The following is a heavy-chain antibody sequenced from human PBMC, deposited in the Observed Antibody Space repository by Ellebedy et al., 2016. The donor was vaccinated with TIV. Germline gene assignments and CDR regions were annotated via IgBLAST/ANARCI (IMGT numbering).Heavy chain of an antibody. D-gene: IGHD2-21*01. J-gene: IGHJ6*03. CDR3: VRFPRGAPFVDYLYYMDV. Sequence: PGGSLRLSCAASAFVYGGFCMTWVRQAPGKGLEWVSSIDSSGGDTHYADSVKGRFTISRDNARNSPYLQMNSLRVEDTAVYYCVRFPRGAPFVDYLYYMDVWGKGTTVIVSS. CDR1: AFVYGGFC. V-gene: IGHV3-21*01. CDR2: IDSSGGDT.